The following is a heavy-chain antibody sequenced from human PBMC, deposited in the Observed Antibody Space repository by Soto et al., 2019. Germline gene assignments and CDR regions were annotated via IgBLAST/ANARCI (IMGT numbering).Heavy chain of an antibody. CDR2: IYYIGST. CDR1: VGSISSYY. J-gene: IGHJ3*02. V-gene: IGHV4-59*01. CDR3: AAREATIFFPGPLNDAFDI. Sequence: PSETLSLTCTVSVGSISSYYWSWIRQPPGKGLEWIGYIYYIGSTNYNPSLKSRVTISVDTSKNQFSLKLSSVTAADTAVYYCAAREATIFFPGPLNDAFDIWGQGTMVTVSS. D-gene: IGHD3-9*01.